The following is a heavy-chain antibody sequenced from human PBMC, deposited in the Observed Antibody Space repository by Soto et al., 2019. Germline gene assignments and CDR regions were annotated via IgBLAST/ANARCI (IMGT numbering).Heavy chain of an antibody. CDR2: INPSGGST. CDR3: ANRRSYGSSWYYFDY. CDR1: GYTFTSYY. D-gene: IGHD6-13*01. V-gene: IGHV1-46*01. Sequence: ASVKVSCKASGYTFTSYYMHWVRQAPGQGLEWMGIINPSGGSTSYAQKFQGRVTMTRDTSTSTVYMELSSLRSEDTAVYYCANRRSYGSSWYYFDYWGQGTLVTVSS. J-gene: IGHJ4*02.